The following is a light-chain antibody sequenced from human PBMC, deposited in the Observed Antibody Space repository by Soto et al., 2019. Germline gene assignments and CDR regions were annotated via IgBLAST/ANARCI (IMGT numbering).Light chain of an antibody. Sequence: QSALTQPASVSGSPGQSITISCTGTSSDVGSYNLVSWYQQHPGNAPKLMIYEVSKRPSGVSNRFSGSKSGNTASLTISGLQAEDEADYYCCSYAGSTVFGTGTKVTVL. CDR1: SSDVGSYNL. V-gene: IGLV2-23*02. J-gene: IGLJ1*01. CDR2: EVS. CDR3: CSYAGSTV.